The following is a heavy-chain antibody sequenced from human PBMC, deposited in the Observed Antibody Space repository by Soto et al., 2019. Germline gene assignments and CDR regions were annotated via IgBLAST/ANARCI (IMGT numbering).Heavy chain of an antibody. Sequence: GESLKISCKGSGYSFTSYWIAWVRQMPGKGLECMGIIYPGDSDTRYSPSFQGQVTISVDKSVSTAYLQWSSLRASDTAIYYCARHGKFSSMTNYFDSWGQGALVTVSS. V-gene: IGHV5-51*01. CDR3: ARHGKFSSMTNYFDS. CDR1: GYSFTSYW. J-gene: IGHJ4*02. CDR2: IYPGDSDT. D-gene: IGHD1-1*01.